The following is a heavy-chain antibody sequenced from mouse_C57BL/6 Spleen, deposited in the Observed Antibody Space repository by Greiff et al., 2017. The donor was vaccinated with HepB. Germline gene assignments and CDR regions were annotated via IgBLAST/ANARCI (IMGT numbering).Heavy chain of an antibody. J-gene: IGHJ4*01. CDR1: GYTFTSYG. CDR3: ARLGREDYAMDY. D-gene: IGHD4-1*01. V-gene: IGHV1-81*01. Sequence: QVQLKQSGAELARPGASVKLSCKASGYTFTSYGISWVKQRTGQGLEWIGEIYPRSGNTYYNEKFKGKATLTADKSSSKAYMELRSLTSEDSAVYFCARLGREDYAMDYWGQGTSVTVSS. CDR2: IYPRSGNT.